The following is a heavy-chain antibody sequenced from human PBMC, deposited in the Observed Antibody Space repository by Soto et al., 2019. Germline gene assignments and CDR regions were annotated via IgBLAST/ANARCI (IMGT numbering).Heavy chain of an antibody. CDR2: IWYDGSNK. CDR3: ARADGY. V-gene: IGHV3-33*01. J-gene: IGHJ4*02. Sequence: QVQLVESGGGVVQPGRSLRLSCAASGFTFSSYGIHWVRQAPGKGLEWVAVIWYDGSNKYYADSVRGRFTISRDNSKNTLYLQMNSLRAEDTAVYYCARADGYWGQRTMVTVSS. CDR1: GFTFSSYG.